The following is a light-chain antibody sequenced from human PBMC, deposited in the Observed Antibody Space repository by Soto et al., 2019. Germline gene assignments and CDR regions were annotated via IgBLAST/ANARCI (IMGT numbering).Light chain of an antibody. CDR1: QSVSSSY. Sequence: EMVLTQSPGTLSLSPGERATLSCRASQSVSSSYLAWYQQKPGQAPRLRIYGASSMASGIPDRFSGRGSGTDFTLTISRLEPGDFAVYYCQQYGSSPPWTFGQGTNVEIK. V-gene: IGKV3-20*01. J-gene: IGKJ1*01. CDR3: QQYGSSPPWT. CDR2: GAS.